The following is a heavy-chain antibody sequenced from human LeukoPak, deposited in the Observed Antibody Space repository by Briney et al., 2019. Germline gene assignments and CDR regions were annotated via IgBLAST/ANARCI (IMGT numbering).Heavy chain of an antibody. D-gene: IGHD5-12*01. CDR1: GFTFSSYA. CDR2: ISNSGGRT. Sequence: RGSLRLSCAASGFTFSSYAMSWIRQAPGKWLEWVSSISNSGGRTFYTDSVKGRFTISRDNSKITLYLQMNSLRAEDTAVYYCAKSYNGYESKPDYWGQGTLVTVSS. V-gene: IGHV3-23*01. J-gene: IGHJ4*02. CDR3: AKSYNGYESKPDY.